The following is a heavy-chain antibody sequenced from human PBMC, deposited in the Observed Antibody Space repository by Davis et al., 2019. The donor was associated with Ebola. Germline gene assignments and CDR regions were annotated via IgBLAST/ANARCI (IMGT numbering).Heavy chain of an antibody. Sequence: GESLKISCTASGFTLGDYALNWVRQAPGMGLEWVGFIRSKTYGGKTAYAASVKGRFTISRDDSKSIAYLQINSLKTEDTAVYYCTRDLKQPPPSYYYGMDVWGQGTTVTVSS. CDR2: IRSKTYGGKT. CDR3: TRDLKQPPPSYYYGMDV. J-gene: IGHJ6*02. D-gene: IGHD6-13*01. CDR1: GFTLGDYA. V-gene: IGHV3-49*04.